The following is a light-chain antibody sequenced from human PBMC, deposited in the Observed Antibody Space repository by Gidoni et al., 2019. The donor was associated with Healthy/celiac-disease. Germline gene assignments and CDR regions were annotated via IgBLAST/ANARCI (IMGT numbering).Light chain of an antibody. J-gene: IGLJ1*01. CDR2: EVS. Sequence: QSALTQPASVSGSHGQSNTISCTGTSSDVGCYNYVSWYQQHPGKAPKLMIYEVSNRPSGVSNRFSGSKSGNTASLTISGLQAEDEADYYCSSYTSSSTRVFGTGTKVTVL. CDR1: SSDVGCYNY. CDR3: SSYTSSSTRV. V-gene: IGLV2-14*01.